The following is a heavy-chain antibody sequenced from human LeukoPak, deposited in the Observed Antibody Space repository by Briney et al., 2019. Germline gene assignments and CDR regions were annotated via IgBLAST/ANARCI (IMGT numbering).Heavy chain of an antibody. D-gene: IGHD6-13*01. J-gene: IGHJ6*02. V-gene: IGHV1-18*01. CDR3: ARKGAGIAAAGRAYYYYGMDV. Sequence: ASVKVSCKASGYTFTSYGISWVRQAPGQGLEWMGWISAYNGNTNYAQKLQGRVTMTTDTSTSTAYMELRSLRSDDTAVYYCARKGAGIAAAGRAYYYYGMDVWGQGTTVTVSS. CDR1: GYTFTSYG. CDR2: ISAYNGNT.